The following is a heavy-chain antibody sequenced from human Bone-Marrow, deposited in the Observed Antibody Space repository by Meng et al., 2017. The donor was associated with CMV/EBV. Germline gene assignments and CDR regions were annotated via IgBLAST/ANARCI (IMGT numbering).Heavy chain of an antibody. D-gene: IGHD2-2*01. V-gene: IGHV3-30*04. CDR1: GFTFHNYA. CDR3: ARGYCSSTSCYFWVDV. CDR2: ISYDGTNK. Sequence: GGSLRLSCAASGFTFHNYAMHWLRQAPGKGLEWVTVISYDGTNKYYVDSVQGRFTISRDNSKNTLYLQMNSLRAEDTAVYYCARGYCSSTSCYFWVDVWGEGSTVTLSS. J-gene: IGHJ6*04.